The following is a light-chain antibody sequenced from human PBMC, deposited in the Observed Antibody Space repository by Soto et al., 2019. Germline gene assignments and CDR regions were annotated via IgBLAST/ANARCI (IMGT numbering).Light chain of an antibody. CDR2: AAS. Sequence: DVQMTQSPSSLSASVGDRVTIACRASQPIGNYLNLYQQKPGEVPKVLIFAASSLRSGVPSRFSGSGYGTDFTLSINNLHPEDVATYYCQQTHAVPLTFGQGTRLEI. CDR3: QQTHAVPLT. J-gene: IGKJ5*01. V-gene: IGKV1-39*01. CDR1: QPIGNY.